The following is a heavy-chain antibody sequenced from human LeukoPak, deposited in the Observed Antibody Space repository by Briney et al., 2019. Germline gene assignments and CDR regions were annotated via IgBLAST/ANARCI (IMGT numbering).Heavy chain of an antibody. Sequence: GESLKISCKVAGYTFADYWIGWVRQTPEKGLEWVGIIYAGDSDTRYSPSFQGQVTISTDNSIGTAYLHWSSLKAPGSGMYFCARPRLTGSSFGPGFDYWGQGTLVTVSS. CDR3: ARPRLTGSSFGPGFDY. CDR2: IYAGDSDT. V-gene: IGHV5-51*01. CDR1: GYTFADYW. D-gene: IGHD1-26*01. J-gene: IGHJ4*02.